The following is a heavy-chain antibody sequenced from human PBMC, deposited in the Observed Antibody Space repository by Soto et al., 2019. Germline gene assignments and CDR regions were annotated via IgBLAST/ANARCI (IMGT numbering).Heavy chain of an antibody. V-gene: IGHV3-33*01. J-gene: IGHJ5*02. D-gene: IGHD1-7*01. CDR2: IWYDGSNK. CDR3: ARDKLELRVFNWFDP. CDR1: GFTFSGYA. Sequence: PGGSLRLSCAASGFTFSGYAMHWVRQAPGKGLEWLAVIWYDGSNKYYADSVKGRFTISRDNSKNTLYLQMNSLRAEDTAVYYCARDKLELRVFNWFDPWGQGTLVTVSS.